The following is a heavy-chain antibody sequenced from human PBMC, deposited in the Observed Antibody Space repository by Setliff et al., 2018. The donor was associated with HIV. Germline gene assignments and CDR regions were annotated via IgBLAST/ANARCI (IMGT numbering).Heavy chain of an antibody. J-gene: IGHJ6*03. CDR2: IHTTGST. V-gene: IGHV4-61*09. Sequence: PSETLSLTCSVSGDSISSGSYYWSWIRLPAGKGLEWIGQIHTTGSTNYNPSLKSRVTISIDTSKNQFSLKLNSVTATDTAVYYCARGDGTKYYYYYYMDVWGKGTTVTVS. CDR1: GDSISSGSYY. D-gene: IGHD1-7*01. CDR3: ARGDGTKYYYYYYMDV.